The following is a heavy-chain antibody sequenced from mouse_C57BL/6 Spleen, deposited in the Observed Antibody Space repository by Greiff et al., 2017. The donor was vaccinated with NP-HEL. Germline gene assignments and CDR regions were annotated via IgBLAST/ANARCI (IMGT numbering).Heavy chain of an antibody. CDR2: IDPEDGET. D-gene: IGHD1-1*01. J-gene: IGHJ2*01. Sequence: EVQLQQSGAELVKPGASVKLSCTASGFNIKDYYMHWVKQRPEQGLEWIGRIDPEDGETKYDPKFQGKATMTADTSSSTAYLQLSSLTSEDTAVYYGASITTIVKDYFDYWGKGTTLTVSS. CDR1: GFNIKDYY. CDR3: ASITTIVKDYFDY. V-gene: IGHV14-2*01.